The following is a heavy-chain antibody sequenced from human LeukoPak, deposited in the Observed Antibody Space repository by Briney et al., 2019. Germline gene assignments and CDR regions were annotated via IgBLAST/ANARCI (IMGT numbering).Heavy chain of an antibody. D-gene: IGHD4-11*01. Sequence: GESLRISCQGSGYSFTNYWIGWVRQMPEKGLEWMGLIYPGDSDTRYNPSFQGQVTISADKSISTAYLQWSSLKASDTAIYYCARQGPSNPDAFDIWGQGTVVTVSS. CDR3: ARQGPSNPDAFDI. CDR1: GYSFTNYW. J-gene: IGHJ3*02. CDR2: IYPGDSDT. V-gene: IGHV5-51*01.